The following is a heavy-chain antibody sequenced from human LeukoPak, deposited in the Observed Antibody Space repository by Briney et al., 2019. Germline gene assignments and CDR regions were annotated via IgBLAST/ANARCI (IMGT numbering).Heavy chain of an antibody. CDR1: GFTFSDYW. D-gene: IGHD2-21*01. CDR3: ATSPVISRD. Sequence: GGSLRLSCAASGFTFSDYWMHWVRQAPGKGLEWVARIYSDVRRIKYADSVKGRFTISKDNAKNTLYLQMNALRVEDTAVYYCATSPVISRDWGQGTLVTVSS. CDR2: IYSDVRRI. J-gene: IGHJ4*02. V-gene: IGHV3-74*03.